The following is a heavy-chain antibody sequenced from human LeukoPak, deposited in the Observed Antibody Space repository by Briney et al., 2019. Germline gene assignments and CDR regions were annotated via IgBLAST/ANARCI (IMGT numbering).Heavy chain of an antibody. J-gene: IGHJ3*02. V-gene: IGHV3-74*01. CDR2: INSDGSST. D-gene: IGHD3-22*01. Sequence: GGSLRLSCAASGFTFSSYWMHWVRQAPGKGLVWVSGINSDGSSTSCADSVKGRFTISRDNAKNSLYLQMNSLRAEDTAVYYCARELLSSGYYPLPDAFDIWGQGTMVTVSS. CDR1: GFTFSSYW. CDR3: ARELLSSGYYPLPDAFDI.